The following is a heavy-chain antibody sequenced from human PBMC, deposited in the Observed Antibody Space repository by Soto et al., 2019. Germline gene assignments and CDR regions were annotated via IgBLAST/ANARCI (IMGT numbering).Heavy chain of an antibody. CDR1: GFTFTTYS. CDR2: ISGTGGQT. CDR3: ARDPKTSGGQHWAFNYFDS. V-gene: IGHV3-23*01. D-gene: IGHD7-27*01. Sequence: PGGSLRLSCATSGFTFTTYSMNWVRQAPGKGLEWVSSISGTGGQTYHADSVKGRFTISGDNSKSTLYLQVDSLRPEDAAVYYCARDPKTSGGQHWAFNYFDSWGQGTLVTVSS. J-gene: IGHJ4*02.